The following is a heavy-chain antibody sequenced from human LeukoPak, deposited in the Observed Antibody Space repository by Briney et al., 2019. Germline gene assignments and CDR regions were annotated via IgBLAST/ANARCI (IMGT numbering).Heavy chain of an antibody. J-gene: IGHJ4*02. CDR1: GGSISSGGYY. CDR2: IYHSGSA. Sequence: PSETLSLTCTVSGGSISSGGYYWSWIRQTPGKGLEWIGYIYHSGSAYYNPSLKSRVTISVDRSKNQFSLKLSSVTAADTAVYYCARARAAAAFDYWGQGTLVTVSS. CDR3: ARARAAAAFDY. D-gene: IGHD6-13*01. V-gene: IGHV4-30-2*01.